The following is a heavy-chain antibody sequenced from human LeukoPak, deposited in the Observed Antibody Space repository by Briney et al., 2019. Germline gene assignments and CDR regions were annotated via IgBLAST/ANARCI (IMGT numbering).Heavy chain of an antibody. CDR1: GGSISSYY. D-gene: IGHD3-3*01. CDR3: ASSITISIYYFDY. CDR2: IYYSGST. V-gene: IGHV4-59*08. Sequence: PSETLSLTCTVSGGSISSYYWSWIRQPPGKGLEWIGYIYYSGSTNYNPSLKSRVTISVDTSKNQFSLKLSSVTAADTAVYYCASSITISIYYFDYWGQGTLVTVSS. J-gene: IGHJ4*02.